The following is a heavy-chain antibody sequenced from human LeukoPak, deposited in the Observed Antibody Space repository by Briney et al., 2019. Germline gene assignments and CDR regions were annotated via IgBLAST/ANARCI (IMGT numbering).Heavy chain of an antibody. CDR3: AKDQGTRYYGSGSYLSSGPFDY. Sequence: SETLSLTCTVSGGSISSSTYYWGWIRQPPGKGLEWIGSIYYTGSTYYNPSLKSRVTISVDTSKNQFSLKLSSVTAADTAVYYCAKDQGTRYYGSGSYLSSGPFDYWGQGTLVTVSS. V-gene: IGHV4-39*02. CDR2: IYYTGST. J-gene: IGHJ4*02. CDR1: GGSISSSTYY. D-gene: IGHD3-10*01.